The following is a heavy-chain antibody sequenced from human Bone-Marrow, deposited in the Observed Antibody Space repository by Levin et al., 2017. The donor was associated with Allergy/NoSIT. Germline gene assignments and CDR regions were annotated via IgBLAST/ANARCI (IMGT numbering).Heavy chain of an antibody. V-gene: IGHV1-2*02. CDR2: INPNSGGT. CDR3: ARDPFLGYCSSTSCGPEPNWFDP. D-gene: IGHD2-2*01. CDR1: GYTFTGYY. Sequence: ASVKVSCKPSGYTFTGYYMHWVRQAPGQGLEWMGWINPNSGGTNYAQKFQGRVTMTRDTSISTAYMELSRLRSDDTAVYYCARDPFLGYCSSTSCGPEPNWFDPWGQGTLVTVSS. J-gene: IGHJ5*02.